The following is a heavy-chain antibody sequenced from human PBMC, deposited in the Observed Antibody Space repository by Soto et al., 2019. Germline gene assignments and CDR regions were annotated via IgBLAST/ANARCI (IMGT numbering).Heavy chain of an antibody. CDR3: ARDRGGYDRLYYYHGMDV. Sequence: PGGSLRLSCAASGFSFSSHWMNWVRQAPGKGLEWVANIKQDGSEKYYVDSVKGRFTISRDNAKNSLYLQMSSLRAEDTAVYYCARDRGGYDRLYYYHGMDVWGQGTTVTVSS. V-gene: IGHV3-7*01. D-gene: IGHD5-12*01. CDR1: GFSFSSHW. CDR2: IKQDGSEK. J-gene: IGHJ6*02.